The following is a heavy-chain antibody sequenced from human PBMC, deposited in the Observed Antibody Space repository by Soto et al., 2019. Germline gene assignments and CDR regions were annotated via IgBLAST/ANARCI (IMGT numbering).Heavy chain of an antibody. D-gene: IGHD2-15*01. Sequence: AGGSMSVSWAAAGGTFSGFSGSWVRPAPGKGLEWVSSISSSSSYIYYADSVKGRFTISRDNAKNSLYLQMNSLRAEDTAVYYCARHRPDYSVASYYYYGMDVWGQGTTVTVSS. CDR1: GGTFSGFS. J-gene: IGHJ6*02. V-gene: IGHV3-21*01. CDR2: ISSSSSYI. CDR3: ARHRPDYSVASYYYYGMDV.